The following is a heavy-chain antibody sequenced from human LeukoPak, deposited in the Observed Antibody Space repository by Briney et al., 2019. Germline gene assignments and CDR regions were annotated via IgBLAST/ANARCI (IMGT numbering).Heavy chain of an antibody. Sequence: GGSLRLSCAASGFTFSSYSMNWVRQAPGKGLEWVSSISSSSSYIYYADSVKGRFTISRDNAKNSLYLQMNSLRAEDTAVYYCAREGTRIAVAATGLDYWGQGTLVTVSS. CDR3: AREGTRIAVAATGLDY. D-gene: IGHD6-19*01. CDR1: GFTFSSYS. J-gene: IGHJ4*02. CDR2: ISSSSSYI. V-gene: IGHV3-21*01.